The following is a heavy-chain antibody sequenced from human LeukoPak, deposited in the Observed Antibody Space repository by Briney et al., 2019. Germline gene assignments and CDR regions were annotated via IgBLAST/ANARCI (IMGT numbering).Heavy chain of an antibody. D-gene: IGHD3-10*01. Sequence: GGSLRLSCAASGFTFDDYAMHWVRQAPGKGLAWVSGINWNSGSIGYVDSVKGRFTISRDNAKNSLSLQMNSLRPEDMALYYCTKGSNYYGSGSFDYWGQGTLVTVSS. V-gene: IGHV3-9*03. CDR1: GFTFDDYA. J-gene: IGHJ4*02. CDR3: TKGSNYYGSGSFDY. CDR2: INWNSGSI.